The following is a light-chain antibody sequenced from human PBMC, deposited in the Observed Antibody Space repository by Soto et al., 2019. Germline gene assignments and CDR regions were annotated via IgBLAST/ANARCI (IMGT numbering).Light chain of an antibody. CDR3: ASYTVSHTRV. CDR2: EVN. V-gene: IGLV2-14*01. CDR1: NSDVGAYNY. Sequence: QPVLTQPASVSGSPGQSITISCTGSNSDVGAYNYVSWYQQHPGKAPKLIIYEVNNRPSGVSYRFSGSKSGNTASLTISGLQAEDEADYYCASYTVSHTRVFGGGTQLTVL. J-gene: IGLJ7*01.